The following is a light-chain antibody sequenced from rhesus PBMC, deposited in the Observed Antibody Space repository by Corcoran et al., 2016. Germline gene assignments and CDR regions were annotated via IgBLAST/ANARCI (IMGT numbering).Light chain of an antibody. V-gene: IGKV1-74*01. J-gene: IGKJ4*01. Sequence: DIQMTQSPSSLSASIGDRVTITCRASESVNNYLNWYQQKPGKAPKLLIYKASTLQRWVPSRFSGSGSGTEYTFTISSLQPEDVASYYCQHGYGAPLTFGGGTKVEIK. CDR3: QHGYGAPLT. CDR1: ESVNNY. CDR2: KAS.